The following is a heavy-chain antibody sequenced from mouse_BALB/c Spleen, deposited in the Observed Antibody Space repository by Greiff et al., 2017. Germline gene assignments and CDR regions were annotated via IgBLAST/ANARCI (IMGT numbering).Heavy chain of an antibody. CDR2: IWAGGST. D-gene: IGHD1-1*01. J-gene: IGHJ3*01. Sequence: QVQLQQSGPGLVAPSQSLSITCTVSGFSLTSYGVHWVRQPPGKGLEWLGVIWAGGSTNYNSALMSRLSISKDNSKSQVFLKMNSLQTDDTAMYYCARASLYYGSSPWFAYWGQGTLVTVSA. CDR1: GFSLTSYG. CDR3: ARASLYYGSSPWFAY. V-gene: IGHV2-9*02.